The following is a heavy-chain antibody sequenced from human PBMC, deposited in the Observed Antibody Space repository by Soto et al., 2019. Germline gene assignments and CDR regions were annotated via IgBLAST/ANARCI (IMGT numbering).Heavy chain of an antibody. CDR1: GFTFDDYA. D-gene: IGHD5-18*01. CDR2: ISWNSGNI. CDR3: VRSKGGYSYGTPFDY. Sequence: GGSVRLSCAASGFTFDDYAMYWVRQVLGKGLEWVSSISWNSGNIGYADSVKGRFTTSRDNAENSLYLQMNSLRPEDTALYYCVRSKGGYSYGTPFDYWGQGT. J-gene: IGHJ4*02. V-gene: IGHV3-9*01.